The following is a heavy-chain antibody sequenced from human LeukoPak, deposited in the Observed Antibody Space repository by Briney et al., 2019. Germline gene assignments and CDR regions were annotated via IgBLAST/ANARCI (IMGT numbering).Heavy chain of an antibody. Sequence: GESLKISCKGSGYSFTSYWIGWVRQMPGKGLEWMGIIYPGDSDTRYSPSFQGQVTISADKSISTAYLQWSSLKASDTAMYYCARHYRPRGGPNYYDSSGSTPLDYWGQGTLVTVSS. J-gene: IGHJ4*02. D-gene: IGHD3-22*01. CDR3: ARHYRPRGGPNYYDSSGSTPLDY. CDR1: GYSFTSYW. V-gene: IGHV5-51*01. CDR2: IYPGDSDT.